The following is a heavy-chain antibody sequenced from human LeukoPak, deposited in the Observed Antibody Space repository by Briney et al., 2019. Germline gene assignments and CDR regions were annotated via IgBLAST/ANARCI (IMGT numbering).Heavy chain of an antibody. D-gene: IGHD1-1*01. CDR3: ARELWDDRGGFDM. J-gene: IGHJ3*02. Sequence: SETLSLACAVYGVSFSGYYWNWIRQPPGEGLEWIGEINHRGGTNYNPSLKSRVTISLDTSRNQFSLKLSSVTAADTAVYYCARELWDDRGGFDMWGQGTGVTVSS. V-gene: IGHV4-34*01. CDR2: INHRGGT. CDR1: GVSFSGYY.